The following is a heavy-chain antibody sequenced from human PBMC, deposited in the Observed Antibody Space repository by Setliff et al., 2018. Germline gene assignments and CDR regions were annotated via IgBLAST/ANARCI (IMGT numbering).Heavy chain of an antibody. D-gene: IGHD3-10*01. Sequence: LPETLSLTCTVSGDSISNYYWNWIRQPAGKGLEWIGRIYVTESTKYNPSLKSRVTLSIDTSKNQFSLKLSSVTAAGAALYYCAASRAYTGAVEEWFLPKTFDFWGQGSPVTVSS. CDR2: IYVTEST. V-gene: IGHV4-4*07. CDR3: AASRAYTGAVEEWFLPKTFDF. CDR1: GDSISNYY. J-gene: IGHJ4*02.